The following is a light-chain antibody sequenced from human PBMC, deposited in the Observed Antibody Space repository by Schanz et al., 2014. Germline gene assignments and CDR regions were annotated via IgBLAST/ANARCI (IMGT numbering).Light chain of an antibody. CDR3: QSYDSSLRWV. Sequence: QSVLTQPPSVSEAPRQRVTISCSGSSSNIGNNAVNWYQQLPGKAPKLLIYYDDLLPSGVSDRFSGSKSGTSASLAIIGLQSEDEADYYCQSYDSSLRWVFGGGTKLTVL. V-gene: IGLV1-36*01. CDR2: YDD. J-gene: IGLJ3*02. CDR1: SSNIGNNA.